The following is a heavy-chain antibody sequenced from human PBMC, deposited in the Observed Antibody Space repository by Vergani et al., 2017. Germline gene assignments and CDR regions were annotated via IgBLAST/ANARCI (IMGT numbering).Heavy chain of an antibody. J-gene: IGHJ4*02. CDR1: GGSISSGGYY. D-gene: IGHD6-6*01. Sequence: QVQLQESGPGLVKPSQTLSLTCTVSGGSISSGGYYWSWIRQHPGKGLEWIGYIYYSGSTYYNPSLKSRVTISVDTSKNQFSLKLSSVTAADTAVYYCARGFQRRIAAPTHFDYWGQGTLVTVSS. V-gene: IGHV4-31*03. CDR3: ARGFQRRIAAPTHFDY. CDR2: IYYSGST.